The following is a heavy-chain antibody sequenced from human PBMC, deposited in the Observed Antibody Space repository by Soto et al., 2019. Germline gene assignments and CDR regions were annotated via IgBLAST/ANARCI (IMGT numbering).Heavy chain of an antibody. J-gene: IGHJ4*02. V-gene: IGHV4-30-2*01. CDR2: IYHSGST. Sequence: SETLSLTCAVSGGSISSGGYSWSWIRQPPGKGLEWIGYIYHSGSTYYNPSLKSRVTISVDRSKNQFSLKLSSVTAADTAVYYCARDKVTATARYFDYWGQGTLVTVSS. D-gene: IGHD2-21*02. CDR1: GGSISSGGYS. CDR3: ARDKVTATARYFDY.